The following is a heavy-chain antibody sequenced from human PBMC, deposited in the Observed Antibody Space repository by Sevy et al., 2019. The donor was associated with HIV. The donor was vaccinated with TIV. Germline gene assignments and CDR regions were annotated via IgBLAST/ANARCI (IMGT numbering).Heavy chain of an antibody. D-gene: IGHD3-16*02. CDR1: GFTFSSYS. Sequence: GGSLRLSCAASGFTFSSYSMHWVRQAPGKGLEWVALIWFNGSNKYYADSVKGRFTISRDNSKNTLYLQMNSLRAEDTAVYYCAKQISYQGYFDYWGQGTLVTVSS. CDR3: AKQISYQGYFDY. CDR2: IWFNGSNK. V-gene: IGHV3-33*06. J-gene: IGHJ4*02.